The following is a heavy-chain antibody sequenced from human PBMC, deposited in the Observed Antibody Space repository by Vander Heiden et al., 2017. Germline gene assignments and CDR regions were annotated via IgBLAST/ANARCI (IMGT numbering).Heavy chain of an antibody. J-gene: IGHJ4*02. D-gene: IGHD3-22*01. Sequence: QVQLQQWCAGLLKPSETLSLTCAVYGGSFSASYWIWIRQPPGKGLEWIGEINHSGSTNYNPSLKSRVTISVDTSKNQFSLKLSSVTAADTAVYYCARGVAYYYDSSGYRYWGQGTLVTVSS. V-gene: IGHV4-34*01. CDR2: INHSGST. CDR1: GGSFSASY. CDR3: ARGVAYYYDSSGYRY.